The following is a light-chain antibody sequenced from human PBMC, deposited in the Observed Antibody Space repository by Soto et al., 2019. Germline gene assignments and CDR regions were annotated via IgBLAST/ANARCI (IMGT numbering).Light chain of an antibody. Sequence: QSVLTQSPSASASLGASVKLTCTLSSGHSSYAIAWHQQQPEKGPRYLMKLNSDGSHNKGDGIPDRFSGSSSGAERYLTISSLQPEDESDYFCQTWASGVWVFGGGTKRTVL. CDR3: QTWASGVWV. CDR2: LNSDGSH. J-gene: IGLJ3*02. V-gene: IGLV4-69*01. CDR1: SGHSSYA.